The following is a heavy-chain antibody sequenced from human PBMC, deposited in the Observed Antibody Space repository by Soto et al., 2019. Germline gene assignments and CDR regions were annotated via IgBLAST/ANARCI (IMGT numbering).Heavy chain of an antibody. CDR1: GYTFSDFD. CDR3: ARGNPFNYAGFDV. CDR2: MNAKSGDT. V-gene: IGHV1-8*01. D-gene: IGHD3-16*01. Sequence: QAHLEQSGAEVKRPGASVKVSCKASGYTFSDFDINWLRQAAGQGPEWMGWMNAKSGDTFSAQRLQGKFNMTWDTSLSTAYMEVGSLTSDDAASYYCARGNPFNYAGFDVWGQGTTVAVSS. J-gene: IGHJ6*02.